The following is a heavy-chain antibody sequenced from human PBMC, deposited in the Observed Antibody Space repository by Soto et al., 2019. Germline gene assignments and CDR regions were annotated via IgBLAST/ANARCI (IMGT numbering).Heavy chain of an antibody. J-gene: IGHJ6*02. CDR2: FDPEDGET. V-gene: IGHV1-24*01. D-gene: IGHD2-2*01. Sequence: ASVKVSCKVSGYTLTELSLHWVRQAPGKGLEWMGGFDPEDGETIYAQKFQGRVTMTEDTSTDTAYMELSSLRSEDTAVYYCAITYCSSTSCYRKYGMDVWGQGTTVTVSS. CDR3: AITYCSSTSCYRKYGMDV. CDR1: GYTLTELS.